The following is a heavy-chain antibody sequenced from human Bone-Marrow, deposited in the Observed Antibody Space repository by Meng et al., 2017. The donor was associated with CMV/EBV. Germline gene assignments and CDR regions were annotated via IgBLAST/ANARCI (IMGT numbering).Heavy chain of an antibody. CDR1: GGSISSSSYY. Sequence: GSLRLSCTVSGGSISSSSYYWGWIRQPPGKGLEWIGSIYYSGSTYYNPSLKSRVTISVDTSKNQFSLKLSSVTAADTAVYYCARDQRHRYNWKYWGQGTLVTVSS. CDR3: ARDQRHRYNWKY. D-gene: IGHD1-20*01. V-gene: IGHV4-39*07. CDR2: IYYSGST. J-gene: IGHJ4*02.